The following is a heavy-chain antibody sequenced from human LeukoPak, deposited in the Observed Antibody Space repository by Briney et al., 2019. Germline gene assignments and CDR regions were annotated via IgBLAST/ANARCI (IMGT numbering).Heavy chain of an antibody. V-gene: IGHV3-53*01. CDR3: ARDSLSPPQGDS. CDR2: IYSDGST. CDR1: GFTFSGYA. J-gene: IGHJ4*02. D-gene: IGHD2/OR15-2a*01. Sequence: GGSLRLSCAASGFTFSGYAMSWVRQAPGKGLEWVSVIYSDGSTYYPDSVKGRFTISRDNSKNTLYLQMSSLRAEDTAVYYCARDSLSPPQGDSWGQGTLVTVSS.